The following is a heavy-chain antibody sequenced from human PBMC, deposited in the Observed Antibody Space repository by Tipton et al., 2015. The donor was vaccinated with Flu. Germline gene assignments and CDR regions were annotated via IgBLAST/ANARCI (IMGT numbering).Heavy chain of an antibody. CDR2: IYTSGST. CDR3: AKTYFDSSDSPDRFDP. CDR1: GGSIRSYY. Sequence: TLSLTCTVSGGSIRSYYWSWIRQPAGKGLEWIGRIYTSGSTKYNPSLKSRVTMSIDTSNNQFSLKLSSVIAADTAVYYCAKTYFDSSDSPDRFDPWGQGTLVTVSS. D-gene: IGHD3-22*01. V-gene: IGHV4-4*07. J-gene: IGHJ5*02.